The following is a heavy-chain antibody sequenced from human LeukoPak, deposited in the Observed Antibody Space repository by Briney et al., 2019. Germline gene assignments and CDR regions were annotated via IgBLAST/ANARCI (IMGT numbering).Heavy chain of an antibody. CDR3: ARLDSGSYHFHSGQEGFDY. D-gene: IGHD1-26*01. Sequence: SETLSLTCAVYGGSFSGYYWSWIRQPPGKGLEWIGEINHSGSTNYNPSLKGRVTISVDTSKNQFSLKLSSVTAADTAVYYCARLDSGSYHFHSGQEGFDYWGQGTLVTVSS. CDR2: INHSGST. V-gene: IGHV4-34*01. J-gene: IGHJ4*02. CDR1: GGSFSGYY.